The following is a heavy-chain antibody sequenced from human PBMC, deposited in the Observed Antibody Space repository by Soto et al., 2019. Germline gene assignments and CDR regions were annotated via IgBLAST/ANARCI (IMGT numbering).Heavy chain of an antibody. V-gene: IGHV3-9*01. CDR3: PKAPAGLALGYYIYY. Sequence: GGSLRLSCAASGFTFDDYAMHWVRQAPGKGLEWVSGISWNSGSIGYADSVKGRFTISRDNAKNSLYLQMNSLRAEDTALYYCPKAPAGLALGYYIYYWGRGPLVTVSS. D-gene: IGHD3-3*01. CDR2: ISWNSGSI. CDR1: GFTFDDYA. J-gene: IGHJ4*02.